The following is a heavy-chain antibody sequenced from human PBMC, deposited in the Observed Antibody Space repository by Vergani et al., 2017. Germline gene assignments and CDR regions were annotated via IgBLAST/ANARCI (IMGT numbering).Heavy chain of an antibody. CDR1: GGTFSSYT. Sequence: QVQLVQSGAEVKKPGSSVKVSCKASGGTFSSYTISWVRQAPGQGLAWMGRIIPILGIANYAQKFQGRVTITADKSTSTAYMELSSLRSEDTAVYYCARDSVASAAFDIWGQGTMVIVSS. CDR3: ARDSVASAAFDI. J-gene: IGHJ3*02. V-gene: IGHV1-69*08. D-gene: IGHD6-19*01. CDR2: IIPILGIA.